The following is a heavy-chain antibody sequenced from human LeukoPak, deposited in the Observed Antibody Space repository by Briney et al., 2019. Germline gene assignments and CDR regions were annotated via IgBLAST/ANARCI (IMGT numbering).Heavy chain of an antibody. J-gene: IGHJ4*02. CDR2: ISAYNGNT. V-gene: IGHV1-18*01. CDR1: GYTFTSYG. Sequence: ASVKVSCKASGYTFTSYGISWVRQAPGQGLEWMGLISAYNGNTNYAQKLQGRVTMTTDTSTSTAYMELRSLRSDDTAVYYCARGYCSSTSCYPHDYWGQGTLVTVSS. D-gene: IGHD2-2*03. CDR3: ARGYCSSTSCYPHDY.